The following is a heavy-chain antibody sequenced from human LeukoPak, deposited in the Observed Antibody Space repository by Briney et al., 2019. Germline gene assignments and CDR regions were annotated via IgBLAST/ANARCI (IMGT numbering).Heavy chain of an antibody. Sequence: PSETLSLTCTVSGGSISSYYWSWIRQPPGKGLEWIGYIYYSGSTNYNPSLKSRVTISVDTSKNQFSLKLSSVTAAGTAVYYCASGDILTGYRFDYWGQGTLVTVSS. CDR3: ASGDILTGYRFDY. CDR2: IYYSGST. D-gene: IGHD3-9*01. V-gene: IGHV4-59*01. J-gene: IGHJ4*02. CDR1: GGSISSYY.